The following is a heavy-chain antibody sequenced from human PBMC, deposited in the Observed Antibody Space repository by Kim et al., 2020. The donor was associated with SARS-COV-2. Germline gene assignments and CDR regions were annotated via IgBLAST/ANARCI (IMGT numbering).Heavy chain of an antibody. Sequence: GGSLRLSCAASGFTFSSYAMSWVRQAPGKGLEWVSALSVSGSSTFYADSVKGRFTISRDNSKNTLYLEMNSLRAEDTAVYYCAKEIYDSSGYQLFDYWGQGTLVIVSS. CDR3: AKEIYDSSGYQLFDY. CDR2: LSVSGSST. D-gene: IGHD3-22*01. CDR1: GFTFSSYA. V-gene: IGHV3-23*01. J-gene: IGHJ4*02.